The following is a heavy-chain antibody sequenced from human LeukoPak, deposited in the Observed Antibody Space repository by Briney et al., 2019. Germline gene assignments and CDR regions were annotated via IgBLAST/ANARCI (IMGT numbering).Heavy chain of an antibody. V-gene: IGHV1-18*01. CDR3: ARDSFGDYETGAIDY. J-gene: IGHJ4*02. CDR2: ISAYNGNT. D-gene: IGHD4-17*01. CDR1: GYTFTSYG. Sequence: APVKVSCKASGYTFTSYGISWVRQAPGQGLEWMGWISAYNGNTNYAQKLQGRVTMTTDTSTSTAYMELRSLRSDDTAVYYCARDSFGDYETGAIDYWGQGTLVTVSS.